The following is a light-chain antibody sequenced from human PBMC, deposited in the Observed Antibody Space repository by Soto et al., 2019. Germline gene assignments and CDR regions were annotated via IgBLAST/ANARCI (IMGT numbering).Light chain of an antibody. Sequence: MTPSPATLSVSPGERATLSCGAGESVSSYLAWYQPKPGQAPRMLIYDASNRATGIPARFSVIVSGTDGTLSFCRLAPEEGAVDYCQQYGSSPWTCGHGPKGDIK. CDR1: ESVSSY. CDR2: DAS. CDR3: QQYGSSPWT. V-gene: IGKV3D-20*01. J-gene: IGKJ1*01.